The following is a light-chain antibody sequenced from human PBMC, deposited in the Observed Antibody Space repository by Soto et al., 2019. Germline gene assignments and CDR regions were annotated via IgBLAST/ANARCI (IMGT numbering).Light chain of an antibody. V-gene: IGKV1-5*01. CDR2: DAS. CDR1: QSISSW. CDR3: QQYNSRT. Sequence: DIQMTQSPSTLSASVGDRVTITCRASQSISSWLAWYQQKPGKAPKLLIYDASSLESGVPSRFSGSGSGTEFTLTISSLQPDDFAIYYCQQYNSRTFGHGTKVEIK. J-gene: IGKJ1*01.